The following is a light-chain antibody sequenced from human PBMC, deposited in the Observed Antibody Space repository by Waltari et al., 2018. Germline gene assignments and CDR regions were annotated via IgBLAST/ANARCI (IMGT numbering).Light chain of an antibody. CDR1: ENIRND. Sequence: IQMTQSPSSLSASVGDRFTITCRASENIRNDLGWYQQKPGKAPGLLIFATSTLQSGVPSRFSGSGSGTYFTLTISSLQPEDFATYFCLQDYIFPLTFGGGTTVEIK. V-gene: IGKV1-6*01. J-gene: IGKJ4*01. CDR3: LQDYIFPLT. CDR2: ATS.